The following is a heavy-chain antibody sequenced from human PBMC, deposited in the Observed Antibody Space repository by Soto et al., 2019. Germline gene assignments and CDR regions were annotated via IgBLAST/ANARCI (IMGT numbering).Heavy chain of an antibody. J-gene: IGHJ6*02. Sequence: QVQLVQSGAEVKKPGASVKVSCKASGYTFTSYGISWVRQAPGQGLEWMGWISAYNGNTNYAQKLQGRVTMTTDTSTSTAYMELRSLRSDDTAVYYCASAYYDFWSGYYYFSGMDVWGQGTTVTVSS. CDR1: GYTFTSYG. D-gene: IGHD3-3*01. V-gene: IGHV1-18*01. CDR3: ASAYYDFWSGYYYFSGMDV. CDR2: ISAYNGNT.